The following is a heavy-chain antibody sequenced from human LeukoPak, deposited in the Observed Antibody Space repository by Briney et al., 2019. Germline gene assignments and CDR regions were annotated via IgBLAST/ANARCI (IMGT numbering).Heavy chain of an antibody. CDR1: GFTFSSNN. V-gene: IGHV3-48*02. D-gene: IGHD2-15*01. Sequence: AGSLRLSCAASGFTFSSNNMNWDRQAPGKGLEWVSDISSSGSTIYFADSVKGRFTISRDNAKNSLYLQMNSLRDEDTAVYYCARDLYFWGQGTLVTVSS. CDR3: ARDLYF. J-gene: IGHJ4*02. CDR2: ISSSGSTI.